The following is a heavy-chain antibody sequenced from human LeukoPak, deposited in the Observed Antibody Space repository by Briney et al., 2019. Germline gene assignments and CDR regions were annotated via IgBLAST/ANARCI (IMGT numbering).Heavy chain of an antibody. CDR1: GGSFSGYY. CDR2: INHSGST. CDR3: ARVAGGSYFD. V-gene: IGHV4-34*01. J-gene: IGHJ4*02. D-gene: IGHD1-26*01. Sequence: SETLSLTCAVYGGSFSGYYWSWIRQPPGKGLEWIGEINHSGSTNYNPSLKSRVTISVDTSKNQFSLKLSSVTAADTAVYYCARVAGGSYFDWGQGTLVTVSS.